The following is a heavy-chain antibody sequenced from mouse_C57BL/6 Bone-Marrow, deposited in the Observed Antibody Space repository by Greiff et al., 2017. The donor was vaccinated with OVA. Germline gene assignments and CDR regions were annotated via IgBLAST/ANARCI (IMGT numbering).Heavy chain of an antibody. CDR1: GYTFTSYW. J-gene: IGHJ4*01. CDR3: AREEIYYDYDGGGVDY. V-gene: IGHV1-52*01. D-gene: IGHD2-4*01. Sequence: VQLQQPGAELVRPGSSVKLSCKASGYTFTSYWMHWVKQRPIQGLEWIGNIDPSVSETHYNQKFKDKATLTVDKSSSTAYMQLSSLTSEDSAVYYCAREEIYYDYDGGGVDYWGQGTSVTVSS. CDR2: IDPSVSET.